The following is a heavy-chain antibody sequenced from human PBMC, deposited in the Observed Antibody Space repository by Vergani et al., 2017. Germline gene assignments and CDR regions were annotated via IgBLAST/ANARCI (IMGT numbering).Heavy chain of an antibody. V-gene: IGHV3-23*01. Sequence: EVQLLESGGGLVQPGGSLRLSCAASGFTFSSYAMSWVRQAPGKGLEWVSDISGSGGSTYYADSVKGRFTISRDNSKNTLYLKMNSLRAEDTAVYYCAKDYDSSGYYYSVDAFDIWGQGTMVTVSS. J-gene: IGHJ3*02. CDR2: ISGSGGST. D-gene: IGHD3-22*01. CDR1: GFTFSSYA. CDR3: AKDYDSSGYYYSVDAFDI.